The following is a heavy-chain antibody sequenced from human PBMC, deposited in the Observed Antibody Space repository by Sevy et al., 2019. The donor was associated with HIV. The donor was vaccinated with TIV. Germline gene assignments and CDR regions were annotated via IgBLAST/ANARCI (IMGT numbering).Heavy chain of an antibody. D-gene: IGHD6-13*01. V-gene: IGHV5-51*01. CDR2: IYPGDSDT. J-gene: IGHJ6*02. CDR3: AASLGIAAAGTLSLDV. Sequence: GESLKISCKGSGYSFTSYWIGWVRQMPGKGLEWMEIIYPGDSDTRYSPSFQGQVIISADKSISTAYLQWSSLKASDTAMYYCAASLGIAAAGTLSLDVWGQGTTVTVSS. CDR1: GYSFTSYW.